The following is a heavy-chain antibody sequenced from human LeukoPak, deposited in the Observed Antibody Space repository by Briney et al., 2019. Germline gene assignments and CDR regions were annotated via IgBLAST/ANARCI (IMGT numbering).Heavy chain of an antibody. J-gene: IGHJ6*03. D-gene: IGHD6-19*01. V-gene: IGHV1-2*02. CDR1: GYTFTGYY. Sequence: ASVKVSCKASGYTFTGYYMHWVRQAPGQGLEWMGWINPNSGGTNYAQKFQGRVTMTRDTSISTAYMELSRLKSDDTAVYYCARGNPVEYSSGWPYYYYMDVWGKGTTVTVSS. CDR3: ARGNPVEYSSGWPYYYYMDV. CDR2: INPNSGGT.